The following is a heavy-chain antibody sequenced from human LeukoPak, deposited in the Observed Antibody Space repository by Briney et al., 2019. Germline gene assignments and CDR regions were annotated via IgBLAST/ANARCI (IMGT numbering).Heavy chain of an antibody. V-gene: IGHV3-7*01. J-gene: IGHJ4*02. D-gene: IGHD5-24*01. CDR3: AIDTGRWLQWKATAYPDY. CDR2: RKGDGSEK. Sequence: GGSLRLSCAASGFTFSNYWMSWVRQAPGKGLECVASRKGDGSEKYYVDSVKGRFSISRDNTKNSLYLQMNSLRAEDTAVYYCAIDTGRWLQWKATAYPDYWGQGTLVTVSS. CDR1: GFTFSNYW.